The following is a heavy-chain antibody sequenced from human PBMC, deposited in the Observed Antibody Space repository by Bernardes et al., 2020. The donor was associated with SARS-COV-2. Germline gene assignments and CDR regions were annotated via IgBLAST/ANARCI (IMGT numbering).Heavy chain of an antibody. CDR3: ARGRVGASRGSAFDI. D-gene: IGHD1-26*01. CDR2: INHSGST. V-gene: IGHV4-34*01. J-gene: IGHJ3*02. CDR1: GGSFKGYF. Sequence: SETLSLTCAVYGGSFKGYFWSWICQPPGKGLEWIGEINHSGSTNYNPSLKSRVTISVDTSKNQFSLKLSSVTAADTALYYCARGRVGASRGSAFDIWGQGTMVTVSS.